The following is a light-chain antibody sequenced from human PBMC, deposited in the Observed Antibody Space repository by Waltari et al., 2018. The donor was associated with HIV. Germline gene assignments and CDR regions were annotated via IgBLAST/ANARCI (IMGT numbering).Light chain of an antibody. CDR1: QSFLHSSNERNY. V-gene: IGKV4-1*01. CDR3: QQYYSSPLT. CDR2: WAS. Sequence: DIVMTQSPDSLAVSLGERATINCRSSQSFLHSSNERNYIAWYQQKPGQPPKLLIYWASTRESGVPDRFSGSGSGTDFTLTISSLQAEDVALYYCQQYYSSPLTFGGGTKVELK. J-gene: IGKJ4*01.